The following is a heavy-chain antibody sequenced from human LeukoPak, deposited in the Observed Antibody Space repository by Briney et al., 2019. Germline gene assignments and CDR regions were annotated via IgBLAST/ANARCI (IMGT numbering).Heavy chain of an antibody. J-gene: IGHJ4*02. Sequence: GGSLRLSCAASGFTFSGYEMNWVRQAPGKGLEWVSYISSSGSKIYYADSVKGRFTISRGNAKNSLDLQMNSLRAEDTAVYYCARVFGGAVADYWGQGTLVTVSS. D-gene: IGHD6-19*01. CDR1: GFTFSGYE. V-gene: IGHV3-48*03. CDR3: ARVFGGAVADY. CDR2: ISSSGSKI.